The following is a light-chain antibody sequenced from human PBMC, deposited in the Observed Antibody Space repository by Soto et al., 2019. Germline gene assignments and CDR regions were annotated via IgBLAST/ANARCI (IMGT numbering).Light chain of an antibody. V-gene: IGLV2-8*01. Sequence: QSLLTQATSASGSPGQSFAISRTGTISDVGGYNYVSWYQQHPGKAPKLMIYEVNKRPSGVPDRFSGSKSGNTASLTVSGLQAEDEADYYCSSYAGSSNVFGTGTKVTVL. CDR1: ISDVGGYNY. J-gene: IGLJ1*01. CDR2: EVN. CDR3: SSYAGSSNV.